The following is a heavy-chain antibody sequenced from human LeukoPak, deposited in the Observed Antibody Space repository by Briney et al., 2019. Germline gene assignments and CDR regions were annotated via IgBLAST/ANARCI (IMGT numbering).Heavy chain of an antibody. V-gene: IGHV4-39*01. Sequence: SETLSLTCTVSGGSINSRSYYWGWARQPPGKGLEWIGSIYYNGNTYYNHNPSLKSRVSISVDTSKNQFSLKLTSVTAADTAVYYCARPHSNSVYCFDYWGQGIRVTVSS. CDR3: ARPHSNSVYCFDY. CDR1: GGSINSRSYY. CDR2: IYYNGNT. D-gene: IGHD6-13*01. J-gene: IGHJ4*02.